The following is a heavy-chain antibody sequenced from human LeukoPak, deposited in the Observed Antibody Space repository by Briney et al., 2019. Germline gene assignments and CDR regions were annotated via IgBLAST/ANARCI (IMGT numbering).Heavy chain of an antibody. J-gene: IGHJ4*02. Sequence: GSLKLSFAASGFTFSDYYINLIRPGPGKGLGWVSYLSSSGSTIYYADSVKGRFTISRDNAKNSLYLQMNSLRAEDTAVYYCARGEGTMIVVVTPFDYWGQGTLVTVSS. CDR3: ARGEGTMIVVVTPFDY. CDR1: GFTFSDYY. D-gene: IGHD3-22*01. CDR2: LSSSGSTI. V-gene: IGHV3-11*01.